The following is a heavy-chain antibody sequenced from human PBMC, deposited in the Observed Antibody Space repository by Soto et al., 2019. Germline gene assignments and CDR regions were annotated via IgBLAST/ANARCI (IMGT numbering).Heavy chain of an antibody. D-gene: IGHD3-22*01. CDR3: ARDLYDSSGYYSGFDY. CDR2: VNGGNGNT. Sequence: ASVKVSCKPSGYTFTDYAMHWVRQAPGQRLEWMAWVNGGNGNTKYSQKFQGRVTITRDTSASTAYMELSSLRSEDTAMYYCARDLYDSSGYYSGFDYWGQGTLVTVSS. J-gene: IGHJ4*02. V-gene: IGHV1-3*01. CDR1: GYTFTDYA.